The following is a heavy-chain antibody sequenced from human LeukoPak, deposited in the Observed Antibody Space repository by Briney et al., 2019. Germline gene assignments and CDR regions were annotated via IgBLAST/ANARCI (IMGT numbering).Heavy chain of an antibody. CDR2: IISDGSSA. J-gene: IGHJ4*02. CDR3: ARWFFKQKGLDY. D-gene: IGHD3-10*01. Sequence: GGSLRLSCVASGFTFSNYWMHWVRQGPGKGLVWVSRIISDGSSATYANSVKGRFTISRDNAKHSLYLQMNSLRAEDTAVYYCARWFFKQKGLDYWGEGTLVTVSS. CDR1: GFTFSNYW. V-gene: IGHV3-74*01.